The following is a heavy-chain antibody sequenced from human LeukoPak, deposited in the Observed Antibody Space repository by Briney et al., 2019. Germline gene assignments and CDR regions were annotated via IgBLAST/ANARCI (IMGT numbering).Heavy chain of an antibody. CDR1: GFTFSSYG. CDR2: ISYDGSNK. J-gene: IGHJ4*02. Sequence: GGSLRLSCAASGFTFSSYGMHWVRQAPGKGLEWVAVISYDGSNKYYAASVKGRFTISRDNSKNTLYLQMNSLRAEDTAVYYCAIVPAAMHNYWGQGTLVTVSS. CDR3: AIVPAAMHNY. V-gene: IGHV3-30*03. D-gene: IGHD2-2*01.